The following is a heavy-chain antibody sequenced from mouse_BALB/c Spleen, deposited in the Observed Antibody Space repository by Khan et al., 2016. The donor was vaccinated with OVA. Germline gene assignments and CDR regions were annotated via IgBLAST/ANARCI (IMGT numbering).Heavy chain of an antibody. CDR1: GFSLTSYG. CDR3: ARYYGNDGWYFDV. CDR2: IWTGCST. V-gene: IGHV2-9*02. D-gene: IGHD2-2*01. Sequence: QVQLKESGPGLVAPSQSLSITCTVSGFSLTSYGVHWVRQPPGKGLEWLGVIWTGCSTNYNSALMSRLSISKDNSKSQVFLKMNSLQTDDTAMYYGARYYGNDGWYFDVWGAGTTVTVSS. J-gene: IGHJ1*01.